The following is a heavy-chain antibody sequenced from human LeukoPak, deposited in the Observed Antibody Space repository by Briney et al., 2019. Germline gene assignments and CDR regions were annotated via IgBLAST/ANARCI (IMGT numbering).Heavy chain of an antibody. CDR2: IKQDGSEK. D-gene: IGHD3-22*01. CDR3: AKTASSGYYHFDY. Sequence: GGSLRLSCAASGFTFSSYWMSWVRQAPGKGLEWVANIKQDGSEKYYADSVKGRFTISRDNSKNTLYLQMNSLRAEDTAVNYCAKTASSGYYHFDYWGQGTLVTVSS. CDR1: GFTFSSYW. V-gene: IGHV3-7*01. J-gene: IGHJ4*02.